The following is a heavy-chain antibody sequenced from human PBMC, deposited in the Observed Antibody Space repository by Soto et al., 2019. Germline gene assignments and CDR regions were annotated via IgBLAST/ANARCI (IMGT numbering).Heavy chain of an antibody. CDR1: GFTFSSYA. D-gene: IGHD2-2*02. V-gene: IGHV3-30-3*01. CDR3: ARGYCSSTSCYTESYGMDV. Sequence: QVQLVESGGGVVQPGRSLRLSCAGSGFTFSSYAMHWVRQAPGKGLEWVAVISYDGSNKYYADSVKGRFTISRDNSKNTLYLQMNSLRAEDTAVYYCARGYCSSTSCYTESYGMDVWGQGTTVTVSS. CDR2: ISYDGSNK. J-gene: IGHJ6*02.